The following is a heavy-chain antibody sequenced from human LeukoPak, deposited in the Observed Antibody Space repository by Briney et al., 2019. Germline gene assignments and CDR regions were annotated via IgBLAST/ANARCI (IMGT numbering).Heavy chain of an antibody. CDR3: ASLTGGSYDWFDP. D-gene: IGHD1-26*01. J-gene: IGHJ5*02. CDR1: GFTFSSYS. CDR2: ISSSSSYI. Sequence: PGGSLRLSCAASGFTFSSYSMNWVRQAPGKGLEWVSSISSSSSYIYCADSVKGRFTISRDNAKNSLYLQMNSLRAEDTAVYYCASLTGGSYDWFDPWGQGTLVTVSS. V-gene: IGHV3-21*01.